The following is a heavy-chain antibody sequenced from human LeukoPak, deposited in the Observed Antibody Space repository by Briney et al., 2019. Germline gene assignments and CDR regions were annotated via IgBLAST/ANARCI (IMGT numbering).Heavy chain of an antibody. CDR1: GGSIISSSYH. Sequence: PSETLSLTCAVSGGSIISSSYHWGWIRQPPGKGLEWIGTIYYSGSTYYNPSLKSRVTISVDTSKNQFSLKLNSVTAADAAVYYCARRIAASGKGDLDYWGQGTLVTVSS. CDR2: IYYSGST. CDR3: ARRIAASGKGDLDY. J-gene: IGHJ4*02. V-gene: IGHV4-39*01. D-gene: IGHD6-13*01.